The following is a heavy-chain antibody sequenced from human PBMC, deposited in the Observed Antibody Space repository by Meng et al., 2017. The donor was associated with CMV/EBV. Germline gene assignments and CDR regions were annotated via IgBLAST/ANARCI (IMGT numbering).Heavy chain of an antibody. J-gene: IGHJ5*02. V-gene: IGHV2-5*02. CDR1: GFSLSTSGVG. D-gene: IGHD6-13*01. Sequence: QITLKDSRPTLVKPPQTLTLTCTFSGFSLSTSGVGVGWIRQPPGKALEWLALIYWDDDKRYSPSLKSRLTITKDTSKNQVVLTVTNMDPVDTATYYCAHRGRIAAAGTDWFDPWGQGTLVTVSS. CDR3: AHRGRIAAAGTDWFDP. CDR2: IYWDDDK.